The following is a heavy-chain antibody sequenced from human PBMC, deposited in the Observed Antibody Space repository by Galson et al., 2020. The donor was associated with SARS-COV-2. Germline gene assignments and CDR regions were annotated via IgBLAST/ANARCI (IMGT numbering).Heavy chain of an antibody. CDR1: GGSIFSSSFF. J-gene: IGHJ6*02. CDR3: ARQSNSGWFGYYGWDV. D-gene: IGHD6-19*01. V-gene: IGHV4-39*01. CDR2: IFYSGSS. Sequence: SETLSLTCTVSGGSIFSSSFFWAWIRQSPGKGLAWIGTIFYSGSSYYNPSLRSRVTMSVATSKNQFSLKLSSVTAADTAVYYCARQSNSGWFGYYGWDVWGQGTTVTVSS.